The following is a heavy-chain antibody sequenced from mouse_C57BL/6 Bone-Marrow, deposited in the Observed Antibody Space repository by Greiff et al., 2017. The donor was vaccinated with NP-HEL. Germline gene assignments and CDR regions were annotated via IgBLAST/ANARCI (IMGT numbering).Heavy chain of an antibody. CDR2: ISDGGSST. CDR1: GFTFSSYA. V-gene: IGHV5-4*03. CDR3: ARGYGSSLWYFDV. J-gene: IGHJ1*03. Sequence: EVMLVESGGGLVKPGGSLKLSCAASGFTFSSYAMSWVRQTPEKRLEWVATISDGGSSTYYPDNVKGRFTISRDNAKNNLYLQMSHLKSEDTAMYYCARGYGSSLWYFDVWGTGTTVTVSS. D-gene: IGHD1-1*01.